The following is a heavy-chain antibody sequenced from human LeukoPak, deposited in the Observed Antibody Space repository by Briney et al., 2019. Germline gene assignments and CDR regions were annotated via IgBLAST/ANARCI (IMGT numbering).Heavy chain of an antibody. CDR1: GASINSGSNY. V-gene: IGHV4-39*01. Sequence: PSETLSLTCRVSGASINSGSNYWGWIRQPPGKTLEWIGSIYSSGSTYYNPSLKSRVIIMIDTPTNHFSLTLSSVTAADTAVYYCAKTKRAALFDSWGRGTLVTVSS. D-gene: IGHD6-25*01. CDR3: AKTKRAALFDS. CDR2: IYSSGST. J-gene: IGHJ4*02.